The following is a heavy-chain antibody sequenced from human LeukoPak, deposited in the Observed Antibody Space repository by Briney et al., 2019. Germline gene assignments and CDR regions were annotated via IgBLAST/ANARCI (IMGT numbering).Heavy chain of an antibody. CDR1: GYSFTNFW. CDR3: ARRSGRYFDY. V-gene: IGHV5-51*01. J-gene: IGHJ4*02. CDR2: IHPGDSDT. Sequence: GVALKISCKGSGYSFTNFWIGWVRQMPGKGLEWIGIIHPGDSDTRYSPSFQGQVTISADKSISTAYLQWNSLKASDTAMYYCARRSGRYFDYWGQGTLVTVSS. D-gene: IGHD1-26*01.